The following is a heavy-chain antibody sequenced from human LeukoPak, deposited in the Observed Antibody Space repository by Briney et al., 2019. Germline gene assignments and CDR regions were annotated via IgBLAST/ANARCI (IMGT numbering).Heavy chain of an antibody. CDR3: ATAQYYYYYGMDV. CDR2: IIPIFGTA. J-gene: IGHJ6*02. Sequence: ASVKVSCKASGGTFSSYAISWVRQAPGQGLEWMGGIIPIFGTANYAQKFEGRVTMTEDTSTDTAYMELSSLRSEDTAVYYCATAQYYYYYGMDVWGQGTTVTVSS. V-gene: IGHV1-69*06. CDR1: GGTFSSYA.